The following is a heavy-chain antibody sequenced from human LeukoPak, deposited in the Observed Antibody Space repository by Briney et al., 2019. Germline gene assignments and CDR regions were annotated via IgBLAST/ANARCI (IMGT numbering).Heavy chain of an antibody. Sequence: SETLSLTCAVYGGSFSGYYWSWIRQPPGKGLEWIGEINHSGSTNYNPSLKSRVTISVDTSKNQFSLKLSSVTAADTAVYYCARGPGRAGSCWWDYYYYYGMDVWGQGTTVTVSS. CDR1: GGSFSGYY. J-gene: IGHJ6*02. CDR2: INHSGST. V-gene: IGHV4-34*01. CDR3: ARGPGRAGSCWWDYYYYYGMDV. D-gene: IGHD2-15*01.